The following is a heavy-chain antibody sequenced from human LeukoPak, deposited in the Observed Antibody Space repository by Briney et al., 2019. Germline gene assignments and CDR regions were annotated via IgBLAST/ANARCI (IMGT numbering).Heavy chain of an antibody. V-gene: IGHV3-48*01. CDR1: GFAFSSYF. J-gene: IGHJ6*03. CDR2: ISSSSSTI. CDR3: ARVGRGYYYYMDV. Sequence: GGSLRLSCAASGFAFSSYFMNWVRQAPGKGLEWVSYISSSSSTIYYADSVKGRFTISRDNAKNSLYLQMNSLRAEDTAVYYCARVGRGYYYYMDVWGKGTTVTVSS. D-gene: IGHD1-26*01.